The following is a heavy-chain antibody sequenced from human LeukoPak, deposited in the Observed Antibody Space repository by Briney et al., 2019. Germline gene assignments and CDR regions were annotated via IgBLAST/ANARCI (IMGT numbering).Heavy chain of an antibody. J-gene: IGHJ6*03. D-gene: IGHD4-17*01. CDR1: GFTFSSYC. V-gene: IGHV3-7*03. Sequence: GGSLRLSCAASGFTFSSYCMSWIRQAPGKGLEWVANIKKDGSEIYYVDSVKGRFTISRGNAKNSLYPQMNSLRAEDTAVYYCARDRYGDYYYYYRSVWGKGTTVTVSS. CDR3: ARDRYGDYYYYYRSV. CDR2: IKKDGSEI.